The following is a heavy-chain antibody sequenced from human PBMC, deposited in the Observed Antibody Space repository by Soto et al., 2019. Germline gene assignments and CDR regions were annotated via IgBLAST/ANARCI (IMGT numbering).Heavy chain of an antibody. CDR2: ITWNGGNS. V-gene: IGHV3-43*01. CDR1: GFRFDDYN. CDR3: ARETLSYGSALDV. D-gene: IGHD3-16*01. Sequence: QPGGSLRLSCAASGFRFDDYNIHWVRQAPGKGLEWVSLITWNGGNSYYADSVKGRFTISRDGTTESVSLQMTSLKREDTGLYFCARETLSYGSALDVWGQGTTVTVSS. J-gene: IGHJ6*02.